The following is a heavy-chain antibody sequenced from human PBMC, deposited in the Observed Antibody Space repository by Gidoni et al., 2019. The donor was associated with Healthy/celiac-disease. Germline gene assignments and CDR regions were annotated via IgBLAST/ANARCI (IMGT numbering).Heavy chain of an antibody. CDR2: IYYSGST. CDR3: ARTTVGANAFDI. D-gene: IGHD1-26*01. CDR1: GGSISSSSYY. Sequence: QLQLQESGPGLVKPSETLSLTCTVSGGSISSSSYYWGGIRQPPGKGLEWIGSIYYSGSTYYNPSLKSRVTISVDTSKNQFSLKLSSVTAADTAVYYCARTTVGANAFDIWGQGTMVTVSS. J-gene: IGHJ3*02. V-gene: IGHV4-39*01.